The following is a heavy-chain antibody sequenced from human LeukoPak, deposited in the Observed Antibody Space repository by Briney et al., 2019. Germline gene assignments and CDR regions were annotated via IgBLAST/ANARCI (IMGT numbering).Heavy chain of an antibody. CDR1: GFTFSSYA. D-gene: IGHD3-10*01. J-gene: IGHJ4*02. CDR3: AKDAKFSLGYGSGSYY. CDR2: ISGRGGTT. Sequence: PGGSLRLSCAASGFTFSSYAMSWVRHAPGKGLEWVSGISGRGGTTYYTDSVKGRFTISRDNSKNTLYLQMNSLRAEDTAVYYCAKDAKFSLGYGSGSYYWGQGTLVTVSP. V-gene: IGHV3-23*01.